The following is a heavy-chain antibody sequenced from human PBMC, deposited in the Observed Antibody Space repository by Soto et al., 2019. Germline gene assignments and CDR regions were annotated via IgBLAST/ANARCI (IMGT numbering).Heavy chain of an antibody. J-gene: IGHJ4*02. D-gene: IGHD3-22*01. CDR3: ATDTPPGYYDSSGYYHTGDGLDY. Sequence: ASVKVSCKVSGYTLTELSMHWVRQAPGKGLEWMGGFDPEDGETIYAQKFQGRVTMTEDTSTDTAYMELSSLRSEDTAVYYCATDTPPGYYDSSGYYHTGDGLDYWGQGXLVTVYS. CDR2: FDPEDGET. CDR1: GYTLTELS. V-gene: IGHV1-24*01.